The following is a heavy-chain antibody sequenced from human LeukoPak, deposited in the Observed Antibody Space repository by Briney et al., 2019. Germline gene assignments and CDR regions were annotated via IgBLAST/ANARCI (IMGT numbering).Heavy chain of an antibody. D-gene: IGHD3-10*01. CDR3: ARDSSARFGALLLSY. CDR2: IYHSGST. CDR1: GGSISSGGYY. J-gene: IGHJ4*02. V-gene: IGHV4-30-2*01. Sequence: TLSLTCTVSGGSISSGGYYWSWIRQPPGKGLEWIGYIYHSGSTYYNPSLKSRVTISVDRSKNQFSLKLSSVTAADTAVYYCARDSSARFGALLLSYWGQGTLVTVSS.